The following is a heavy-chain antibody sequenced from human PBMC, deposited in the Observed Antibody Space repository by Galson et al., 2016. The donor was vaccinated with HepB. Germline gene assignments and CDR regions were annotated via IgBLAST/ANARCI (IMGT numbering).Heavy chain of an antibody. D-gene: IGHD1-1*01. Sequence: SVKVSCKASGGTFSSYAVSWVRQAPGQGLEWMGEVVPMFGKPNYAQKFQGRVTITADESTKTAFMELSSLRSEDTAVYYCATYLGGGSTGSTSRSYTYYMDVWGKGTTVTVSS. CDR1: GGTFSSYA. V-gene: IGHV1-69*13. CDR3: ATYLGGGSTGSTSRSYTYYMDV. CDR2: VVPMFGKP. J-gene: IGHJ6*03.